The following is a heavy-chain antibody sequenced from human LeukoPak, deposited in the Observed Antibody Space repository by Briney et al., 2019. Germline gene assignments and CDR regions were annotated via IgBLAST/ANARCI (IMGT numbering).Heavy chain of an antibody. CDR1: GFSFSGYA. CDR3: AKVARWGSAVTFDTFDI. CDR2: VNSRSDNI. V-gene: IGHV3-23*01. Sequence: GGSLRLSCAASGFSFSGYAMSWVRQAPGKGLEWVSSVNSRSDNIHYADSVKGQFTISRDSSKNTLYLQMNSLRAEDTAVYYCAKVARWGSAVTFDTFDIWGQGTMVTVSS. D-gene: IGHD2-21*01. J-gene: IGHJ3*02.